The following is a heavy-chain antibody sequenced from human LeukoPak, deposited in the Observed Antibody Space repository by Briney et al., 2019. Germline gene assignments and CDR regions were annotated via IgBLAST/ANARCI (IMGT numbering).Heavy chain of an antibody. V-gene: IGHV1-69*01. D-gene: IGHD5-18*01. CDR1: GGTFSSYA. CDR2: IIPIFGTA. CDR3: ARDGYSYGNGASYFDY. J-gene: IGHJ4*02. Sequence: ASVKVSCKAAGGTFSSYAISWVRQAPGQGLEWMGGIIPIFGTANYAQKFQGRVTITADESTSTAYMELSSLRSEDTAVYYCARDGYSYGNGASYFDYWGQGTLVTVSS.